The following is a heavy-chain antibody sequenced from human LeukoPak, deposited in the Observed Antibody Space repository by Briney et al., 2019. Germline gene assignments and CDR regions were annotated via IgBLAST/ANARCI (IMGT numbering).Heavy chain of an antibody. CDR2: ISSSSSYI. D-gene: IGHD3-3*01. CDR3: AREGTIFGVVRRTYYYMDV. J-gene: IGHJ6*03. Sequence: GGSLRLSCAASGFTFSSYSMNWVRQAPGKGREWVSSISSSSSYIYYADSVKGRFTISRDNAKNSLYLQMSSLRAEDTAVYYCAREGTIFGVVRRTYYYMDVWGKGTTVTVSS. V-gene: IGHV3-21*01. CDR1: GFTFSSYS.